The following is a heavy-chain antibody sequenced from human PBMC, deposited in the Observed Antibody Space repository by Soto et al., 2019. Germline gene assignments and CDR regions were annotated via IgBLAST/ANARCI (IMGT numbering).Heavy chain of an antibody. V-gene: IGHV1-18*01. J-gene: IGHJ4*02. D-gene: IGHD3-16*01. CDR2: ISAYNGNT. Sequence: QVQLVQSGAEVKKPGASVKVSCKASGYTFTNFGISWVRQAPGQGLEWMGWISAYNGNTNYAQNYQGRDTMTTDTSTSKDNMELRSQKSDDTAVYYCQRGGPPIDYWGQGTLVTVSS. CDR3: QRGGPPIDY. CDR1: GYTFTNFG.